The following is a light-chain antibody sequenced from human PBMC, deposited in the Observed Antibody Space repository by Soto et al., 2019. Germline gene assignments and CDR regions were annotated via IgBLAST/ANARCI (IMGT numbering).Light chain of an antibody. V-gene: IGKV1-33*01. CDR3: KQYENLPN. CDR1: QGINNY. Sequence: DIQITHSPASRSASVVDRVTITFQASQGINNYLNWYQQKPARAPKPLTYDSSNVEAGVPSRFRGSGSGKDFTFTISRLQPEDIATYYCKQYENLPNFGQGTRLEIK. CDR2: DSS. J-gene: IGKJ5*01.